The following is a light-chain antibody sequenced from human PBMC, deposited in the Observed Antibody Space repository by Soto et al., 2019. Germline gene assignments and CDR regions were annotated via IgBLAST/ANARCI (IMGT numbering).Light chain of an antibody. V-gene: IGKV1-13*02. CDR1: QGIRSA. Sequence: AIQLTQSPSSLSASVGDRVTITCRASQGIRSALGWYQQRPGKVPKLLIYAASTLQSGVPSRFSGSGFGTDFTLTINSLQPEDFATYYCQQYNSHSLITFGGGTKVDIK. CDR3: QQYNSHSLIT. CDR2: AAS. J-gene: IGKJ4*01.